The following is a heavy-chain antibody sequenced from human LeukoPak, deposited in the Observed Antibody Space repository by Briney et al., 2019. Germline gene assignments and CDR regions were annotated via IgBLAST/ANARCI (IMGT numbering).Heavy chain of an antibody. CDR3: AKDMSSSWYRAPDY. CDR2: INPNSGGT. V-gene: IGHV1-2*02. D-gene: IGHD6-13*01. CDR1: GYTFTGYY. Sequence: GASVKVSCKASGYTFTGYYMHWVRQAPGQGLEWMGWINPNSGGTNYAQKFQGRVTMTRDTSISTAYMELSRLRSDDTAVYYCAKDMSSSWYRAPDYWGQGTLVTVSS. J-gene: IGHJ4*02.